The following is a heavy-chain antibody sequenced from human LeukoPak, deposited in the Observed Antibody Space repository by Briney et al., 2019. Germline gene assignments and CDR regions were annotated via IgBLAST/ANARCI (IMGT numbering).Heavy chain of an antibody. CDR2: IYYSGST. D-gene: IGHD3-16*01. Sequence: PSETLSLTCTVSGVSISSGDHNWSWIRQHPGKGLEWIGYIYYSGSTYYNPSLKSRVTISVDTSKNQFSLKLSSVTAADTAVYYCARDGALRGQNYYYYYMDVWGKGTTVTVSS. CDR3: ARDGALRGQNYYYYYMDV. J-gene: IGHJ6*03. CDR1: GVSISSGDHN. V-gene: IGHV4-31*03.